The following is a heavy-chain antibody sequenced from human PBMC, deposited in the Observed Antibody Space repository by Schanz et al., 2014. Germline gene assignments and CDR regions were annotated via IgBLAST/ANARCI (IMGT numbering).Heavy chain of an antibody. V-gene: IGHV1-18*01. D-gene: IGHD5-12*01. CDR1: GYTFSSYG. J-gene: IGHJ4*02. Sequence: QVQLVQSGAEVKKPGASVKVSCKASGYTFSSYGITWVRQAPGQGLEWMGWINGYNGHTLYAQKFQGRVTMTTDTSTSTSYMELTSLRFDDTAVYYCARDFSAYGGNCFDYWGQGTLVTVSS. CDR2: INGYNGHT. CDR3: ARDFSAYGGNCFDY.